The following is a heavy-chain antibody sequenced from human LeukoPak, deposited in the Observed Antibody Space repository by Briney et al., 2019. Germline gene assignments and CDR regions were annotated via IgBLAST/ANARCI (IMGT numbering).Heavy chain of an antibody. Sequence: GGSLRLSCAASGFTFSSYAMSWVRQAPGKGLEWVSAISGSGGSTYYADSVKGRFTISRDNSRNTLYLQMNSLRAEDTAVYYCAKDQAVADLPFDYWGQGTLVTVSS. J-gene: IGHJ4*02. CDR1: GFTFSSYA. D-gene: IGHD6-19*01. CDR3: AKDQAVADLPFDY. CDR2: ISGSGGST. V-gene: IGHV3-23*01.